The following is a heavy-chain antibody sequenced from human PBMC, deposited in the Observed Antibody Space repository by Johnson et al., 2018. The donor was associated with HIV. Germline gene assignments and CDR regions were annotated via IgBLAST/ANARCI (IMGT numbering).Heavy chain of an antibody. CDR2: ISLAGGDK. V-gene: IGHV3-30*18. CDR3: AKERRAPRAFDI. J-gene: IGHJ3*02. CDR1: GFSFSSYA. Sequence: QEKLVESGGGVVQPGRSLRLSCAASGFSFSSYAMHWVRQSPGKGLEWVAVISLAGGDKNYQDSVKGRFTISRDNSKSTFFLQMNSLTPEDTGVYYCAKERRAPRAFDIWGQGTMVTVSS.